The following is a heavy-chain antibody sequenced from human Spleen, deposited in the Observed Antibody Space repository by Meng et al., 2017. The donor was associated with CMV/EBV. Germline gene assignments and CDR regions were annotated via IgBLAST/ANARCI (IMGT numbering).Heavy chain of an antibody. CDR3: ARVGSSGSLSAFAMDV. CDR2: INPNSGGT. Sequence: GESLKISCKASGYTFTGYYMHWVRQAPGQGLEWMGWINPNSGGTNYAQKFQGRVTMTRDTSISTAYMELSRLRSDDTAVYYCARVGSSGSLSAFAMDVWGQGTTVTVSS. CDR1: GYTFTGYY. V-gene: IGHV1-2*02. J-gene: IGHJ6*02. D-gene: IGHD1-26*01.